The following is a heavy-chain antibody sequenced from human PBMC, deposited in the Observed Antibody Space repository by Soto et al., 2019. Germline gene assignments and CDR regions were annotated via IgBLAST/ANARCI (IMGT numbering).Heavy chain of an antibody. CDR3: ARYGRQYSSSWYAGGDDAFDI. CDR1: GGSISSSSYY. J-gene: IGHJ3*02. V-gene: IGHV4-39*01. Sequence: SETLSLTCTVSGGSISSSSYYWGWIRQPPGKGLEWIGSIYYSGSTYYNPSLKSRVTISVDTSKNQFSLKLSSVTAADTAAYYCARYGRQYSSSWYAGGDDAFDIWGQGTMVTVSS. CDR2: IYYSGST. D-gene: IGHD6-13*01.